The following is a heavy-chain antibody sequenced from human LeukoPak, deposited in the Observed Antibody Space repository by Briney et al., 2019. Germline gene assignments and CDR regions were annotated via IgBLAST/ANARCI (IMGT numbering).Heavy chain of an antibody. J-gene: IGHJ5*02. CDR3: ARSGRYNWNDNWFDH. V-gene: IGHV3-7*03. Sequence: GGSLRLSCAASGFTFSSYWMSWVRQAPGKGLEWVANIKQDGSEKYYVDSVKGRFTISRDNAKNSLYLQMNSLRAEDTAVYYCARSGRYNWNDNWFDHWAREPWSPSPQ. CDR2: IKQDGSEK. CDR1: GFTFSSYW. D-gene: IGHD1-1*01.